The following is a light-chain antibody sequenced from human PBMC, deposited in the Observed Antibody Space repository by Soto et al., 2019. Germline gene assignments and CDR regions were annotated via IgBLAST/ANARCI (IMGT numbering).Light chain of an antibody. CDR1: DSDVGSYDL. CDR2: EVT. J-gene: IGLJ1*01. CDR3: SSYAGTSHYV. V-gene: IGLV2-23*02. Sequence: QSALTQPASVSASPGQSITISCTGSDSDVGSYDLDSWYQQHPDKAPKLLIYEVTKRPSGVSNRFSGSKSDNTASLTISGLQAEDEADYYCSSYAGTSHYVFGTGTKLTVL.